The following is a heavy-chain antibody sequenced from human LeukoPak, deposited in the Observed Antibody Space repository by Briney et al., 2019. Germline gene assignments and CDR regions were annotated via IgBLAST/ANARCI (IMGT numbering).Heavy chain of an antibody. CDR1: GFTFSSYG. CDR2: IRYDGSNK. V-gene: IGHV3-30*02. D-gene: IGHD3-22*01. J-gene: IGHJ4*02. CDR3: AKDQPRPITMIDYY. Sequence: GGSLGLSCAASGFTFSSYGMHWVRQAPGKGLEWVAFIRYDGSNKYYADSVKGRFTISRDNSKNTLYLQMNSLRAEDTAVYYCAKDQPRPITMIDYYWGQGTLVTVSS.